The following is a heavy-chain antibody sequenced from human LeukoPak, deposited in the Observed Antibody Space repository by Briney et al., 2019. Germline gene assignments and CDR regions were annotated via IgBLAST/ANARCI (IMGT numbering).Heavy chain of an antibody. Sequence: ASVKVSCKASGYTFTSYAMNWVRQAPGQGLGWMGWINTNTGNPTYAQGFTGRFVFSLDTSVTTAYLQISSLKAEDTAVYYCARVVRGSSGYRYYFDHWGQGTLVTVSS. CDR2: INTNTGNP. D-gene: IGHD3-22*01. V-gene: IGHV7-4-1*02. CDR1: GYTFTSYA. J-gene: IGHJ4*02. CDR3: ARVVRGSSGYRYYFDH.